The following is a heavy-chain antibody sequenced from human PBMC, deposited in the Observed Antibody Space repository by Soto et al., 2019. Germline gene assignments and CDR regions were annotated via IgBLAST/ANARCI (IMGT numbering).Heavy chain of an antibody. V-gene: IGHV3-23*05. CDR3: AKGDGGYFDH. Sequence: EVQLLESGGGLVQPGGSLRLSCIASGFSFSNYAMIWVRQAPGKGPEWVSSIEISGRATYYADAEKGRFTISRDDSKNAVYLQMNNLRGEDTAVYFCAKGDGGYFDHWGQGSLVTVSS. D-gene: IGHD3-16*01. J-gene: IGHJ4*02. CDR1: GFSFSNYA. CDR2: IEISGRAT.